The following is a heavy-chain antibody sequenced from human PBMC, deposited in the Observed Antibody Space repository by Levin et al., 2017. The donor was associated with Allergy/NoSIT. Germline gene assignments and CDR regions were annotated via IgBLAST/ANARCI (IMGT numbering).Heavy chain of an antibody. CDR1: GGSISSSHW. J-gene: IGHJ4*02. Sequence: GSLRLSCAVSGGSISSSHWWSWVRQPPGKGLEWIGEIYHSGNTNYNPSLKSRVTISVDKSKNQFSLKLSSVTAADTAVYYCARDLWGSGVRGYFDYWGQGTLVTVSA. CDR2: IYHSGNT. V-gene: IGHV4-4*02. CDR3: ARDLWGSGVRGYFDY. D-gene: IGHD7-27*01.